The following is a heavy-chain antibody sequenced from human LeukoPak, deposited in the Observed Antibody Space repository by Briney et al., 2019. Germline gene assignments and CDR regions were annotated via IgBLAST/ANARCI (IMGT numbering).Heavy chain of an antibody. D-gene: IGHD4-23*01. V-gene: IGHV1-3*01. CDR1: AYTFTTYA. CDR3: ATRGMTTVALGAFDI. Sequence: GASVKVSCKASAYTFTTYAMHWVRQAPGQRLEWMGWINVGNGNTKYSQKFQGRVTITADESTSTAYMELSSLRSEDTAVYYCATRGMTTVALGAFDIWGQGTMVTVSS. J-gene: IGHJ3*02. CDR2: INVGNGNT.